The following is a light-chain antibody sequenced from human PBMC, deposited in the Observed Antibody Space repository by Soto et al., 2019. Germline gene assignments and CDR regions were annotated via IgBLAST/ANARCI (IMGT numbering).Light chain of an antibody. V-gene: IGKV1-9*01. CDR1: QGISSY. CDR3: QQLISYPVT. CDR2: AAS. Sequence: DIQLTQSPSFLSASVGDRVTITCRASQGISSYLAWYQQKPVKAPKLLIYAASTLQRGAPSRFSGGGSGTEFTLTISSLQPEDFATYFCQQLISYPVTFGGGTKVEIK. J-gene: IGKJ4*01.